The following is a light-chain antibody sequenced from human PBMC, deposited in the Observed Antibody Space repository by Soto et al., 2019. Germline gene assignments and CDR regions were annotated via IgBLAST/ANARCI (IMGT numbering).Light chain of an antibody. V-gene: IGLV2-14*01. CDR3: SAYTRSSLWV. Sequence: QSALTQPASVSGSLGQAITISCTGSSSDFVSYKYVSWYQHHPGKAPTLVIFEVSSRPSWTSDRFSGSKSGNTASLTISGLQAEDEAHDYCSAYTRSSLWVFGGGTQLTVL. J-gene: IGLJ3*02. CDR2: EVS. CDR1: SSDFVSYKY.